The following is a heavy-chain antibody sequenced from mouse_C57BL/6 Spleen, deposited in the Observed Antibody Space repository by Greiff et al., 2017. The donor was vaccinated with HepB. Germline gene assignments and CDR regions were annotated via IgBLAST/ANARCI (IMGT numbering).Heavy chain of an antibody. V-gene: IGHV1-64*01. CDR3: AREDYYGSSYVGAWFAY. J-gene: IGHJ3*01. CDR1: GYTFTSYW. CDR2: IHPNSGST. Sequence: QVQLQQPGAELVKPGASVKLSCKASGYTFTSYWMHWVKQRPGQGPEWIGMIHPNSGSTNYNEKFKSKATLTVDKSSSTAYMQLSSLTSEDSAVYYCAREDYYGSSYVGAWFAYWGQGTLVTVSA. D-gene: IGHD1-1*01.